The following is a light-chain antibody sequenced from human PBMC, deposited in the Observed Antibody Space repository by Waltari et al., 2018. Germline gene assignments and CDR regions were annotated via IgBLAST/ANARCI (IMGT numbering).Light chain of an antibody. CDR3: MQGLQTPT. J-gene: IGKJ5*01. V-gene: IGKV2-28*01. CDR1: QSRDSNGYKY. Sequence: DIVLTQSPLSLPVTPGETASIPCRSIQSRDSNGYKYLDWYLQKPGQSPHLLIYLGSNRASGVPDRFSGSGSDTDFTLKISRVEAEDVGIYYCMQGLQTPTFGQGTRLDI. CDR2: LGS.